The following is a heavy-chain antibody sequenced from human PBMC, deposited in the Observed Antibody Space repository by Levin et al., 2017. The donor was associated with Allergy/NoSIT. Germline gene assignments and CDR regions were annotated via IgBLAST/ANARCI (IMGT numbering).Heavy chain of an antibody. J-gene: IGHJ4*02. Sequence: PAGGSLRLSCAASGFTFSIYGMHWVRQAPGKGLEWVSVISYDGSNEYYADSVKGRFTISRDNSKNTLYLQMNSLRAEDTAVYYCAKDLTDTGYCSGGSCYRLDYWGQGNLVTVSS. CDR3: AKDLTDTGYCSGGSCYRLDY. D-gene: IGHD2-15*01. V-gene: IGHV3-30*18. CDR1: GFTFSIYG. CDR2: ISYDGSNE.